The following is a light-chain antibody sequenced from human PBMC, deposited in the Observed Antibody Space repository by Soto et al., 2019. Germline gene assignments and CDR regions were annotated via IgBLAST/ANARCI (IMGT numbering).Light chain of an antibody. Sequence: QSVLTQPRSVSGSPGQSVAISCTGTTSDVGGYDYVSWYQQHPGKAPELIIFDVTKRPSGVPDRFSGSKSGNTASLTISGLQAEDEADYFCCSYAGDLYVFGSGTKVTVL. CDR1: TSDVGGYDY. CDR2: DVT. CDR3: CSYAGDLYV. V-gene: IGLV2-11*01. J-gene: IGLJ1*01.